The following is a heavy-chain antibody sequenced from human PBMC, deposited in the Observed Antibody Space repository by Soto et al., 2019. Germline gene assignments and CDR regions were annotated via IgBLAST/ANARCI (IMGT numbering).Heavy chain of an antibody. V-gene: IGHV4-31*03. CDR2: IYYSGST. CDR1: GGSISSDGNY. Sequence: QVQLQESGPGLVKSSQTLSLTCTVSGGSISSDGNYWSWIRQHPGKGLEWIGYIYYSGSTYYNPSLKSRVIISVDTSKNQFSLKLNCVTAADTAVYYCARARMVRGIIYYYGMDVWGQGTTVTVSS. CDR3: ARARMVRGIIYYYGMDV. D-gene: IGHD3-10*01. J-gene: IGHJ6*02.